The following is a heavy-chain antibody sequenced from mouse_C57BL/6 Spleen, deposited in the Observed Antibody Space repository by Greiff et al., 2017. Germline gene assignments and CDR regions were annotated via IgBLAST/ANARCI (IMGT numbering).Heavy chain of an antibody. Sequence: DVQLQESGPGLVKPSQSLSLTCSVTGYSITSGYYWNWIRQFPGNKLEWMGYISYDGSNNYNPYLKNRISITRDTSKNPLFLKLNSVTTEDTATDYCARDNDNGYFDYWGQGTTLTVSS. CDR1: GYSITSGYY. J-gene: IGHJ2*01. CDR3: ARDNDNGYFDY. CDR2: ISYDGSN. V-gene: IGHV3-6*01. D-gene: IGHD1-3*01.